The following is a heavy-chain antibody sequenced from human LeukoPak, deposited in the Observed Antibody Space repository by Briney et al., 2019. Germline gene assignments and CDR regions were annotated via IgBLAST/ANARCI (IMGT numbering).Heavy chain of an antibody. Sequence: SETLSLTCTVSGGSISSSSYYWGWIRQPPGKGLEWIGSIYYSGSTYYNPSLKSRVTISVDTSKNQFSLKLSSVTAADTAVYYCARSMAAYYYYYYMDVWGKGTTVIVSS. D-gene: IGHD5-24*01. CDR3: ARSMAAYYYYYYMDV. J-gene: IGHJ6*03. CDR1: GGSISSSSYY. V-gene: IGHV4-39*01. CDR2: IYYSGST.